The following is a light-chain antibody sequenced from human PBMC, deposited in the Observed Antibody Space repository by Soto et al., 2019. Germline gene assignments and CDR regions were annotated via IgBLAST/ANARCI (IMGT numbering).Light chain of an antibody. CDR2: DVT. V-gene: IGLV2-14*01. CDR3: SSYTSSSTLYV. J-gene: IGLJ1*01. Sequence: QSVLTQPASVSESPGQSITISCTGTSSDVGGYNYVSWYQQHPGKAPKLMIYDVTNRPSGVSNRFSGSKSGNTASLTISGLQAEDEADYYCSSYTSSSTLYVFGTGTKRTVL. CDR1: SSDVGGYNY.